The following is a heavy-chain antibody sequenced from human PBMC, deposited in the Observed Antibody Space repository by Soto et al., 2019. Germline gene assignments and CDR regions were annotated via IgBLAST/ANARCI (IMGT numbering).Heavy chain of an antibody. J-gene: IGHJ4*02. D-gene: IGHD3-22*01. V-gene: IGHV3-23*01. CDR1: GFTFSSYA. CDR3: EKDKYYDSSGYYSDY. CDR2: ISGSGGST. Sequence: GGSLRLSCAASGFTFSSYAMSWVRQAPGKGLEWVSAISGSGGSTYYADSVKGRFTISRDNSKNTLYLQMNSLRAEDTDVYYCEKDKYYDSSGYYSDYWGQGTLVTVSS.